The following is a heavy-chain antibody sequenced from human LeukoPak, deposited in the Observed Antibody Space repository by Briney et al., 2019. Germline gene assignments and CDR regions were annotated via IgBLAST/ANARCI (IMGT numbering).Heavy chain of an antibody. J-gene: IGHJ4*02. Sequence: PGGSLRLSCAASGFTFSSYGMHWVRQAPGKGLEWVAVISYDGSNKYYADSVKGRFTISRDNAKNSLYLQMNSLRAEDTAVYYCARDALDRYFDYWGQGTLVTVSS. CDR2: ISYDGSNK. CDR1: GFTFSSYG. D-gene: IGHD2-2*03. V-gene: IGHV3-30*03. CDR3: ARDALDRYFDY.